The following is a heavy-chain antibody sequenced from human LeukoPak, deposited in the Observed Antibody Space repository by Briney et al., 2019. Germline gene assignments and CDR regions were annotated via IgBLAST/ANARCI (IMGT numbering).Heavy chain of an antibody. CDR1: GGSISNLY. D-gene: IGHD3-10*01. J-gene: IGHJ5*02. CDR3: ARDSGTTGEVKFDP. V-gene: IGHV4-4*07. Sequence: SETLSLTCSVSGGSISNLYLSWIRQPAGKGLEWIGRIYVSGRIDYNLSLRSRVTMSVDTSKNQLSLRVRSVTAADTGVYYCARDSGTTGEVKFDPWGQGTLVTVSS. CDR2: IYVSGRI.